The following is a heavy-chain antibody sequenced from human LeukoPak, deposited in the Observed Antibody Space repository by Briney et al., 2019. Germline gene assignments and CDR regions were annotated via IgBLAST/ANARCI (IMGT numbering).Heavy chain of an antibody. D-gene: IGHD3-10*01. CDR1: GFTFSSFG. J-gene: IGHJ4*02. Sequence: GGSLRLSCAASGFTFSSFGMYWVRQAPGKGLEWVAVISYDGTNKYYADSVKGRFTISRDNSKNTLYLQMNSLRSEDTAVYYCARAQAQAYGSGSYYIPVISGSDYWGQGTLVTVSS. V-gene: IGHV3-30*03. CDR2: ISYDGTNK. CDR3: ARAQAQAYGSGSYYIPVISGSDY.